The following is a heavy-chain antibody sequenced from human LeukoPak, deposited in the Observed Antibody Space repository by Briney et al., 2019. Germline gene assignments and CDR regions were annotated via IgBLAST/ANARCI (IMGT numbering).Heavy chain of an antibody. D-gene: IGHD3-22*01. V-gene: IGHV5-51*01. CDR3: ARRATYYYDSSGYNDY. Sequence: GESLQISCKGSGYRFTSYWIGWVRQMPGRGLEWMGIIYPGDSDTRYSPSFQGQVTISADKSISTAYLQWSSLKASDTAMYYCARRATYYYDSSGYNDYWGQGTLVTVSS. CDR1: GYRFTSYW. J-gene: IGHJ4*02. CDR2: IYPGDSDT.